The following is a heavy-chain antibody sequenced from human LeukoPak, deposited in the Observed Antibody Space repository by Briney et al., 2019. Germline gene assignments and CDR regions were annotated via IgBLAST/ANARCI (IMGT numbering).Heavy chain of an antibody. CDR1: GGSISSGGYY. D-gene: IGHD1-14*01. CDR2: IYYSGST. Sequence: PSETLSLTCTVSGGSISSGGYYWSWIRQHPGKGLEWIGYIYYSGSTYYNPSLKSRVTISVDTSKNQFSLKLSSVTAADTAVYYCARDSHRAHRYAFDIWGQGTMVTVSS. V-gene: IGHV4-31*03. CDR3: ARDSHRAHRYAFDI. J-gene: IGHJ3*02.